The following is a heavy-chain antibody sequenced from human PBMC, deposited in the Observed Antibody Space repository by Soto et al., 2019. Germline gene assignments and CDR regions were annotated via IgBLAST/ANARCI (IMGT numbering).Heavy chain of an antibody. D-gene: IGHD3-3*01. CDR3: ARGSPIGAQYEFWSGYSPRYYYYYGMDV. CDR1: GYTFTGYY. J-gene: IGHJ6*02. CDR2: INPNSGGT. Sequence: ASVKVSCKASGYTFTGYYMHWVRQAPGQGLEWMGWINPNSGGTNYAQKFQGWVTMTRDTSISTAYMELSRLRSDDTAVYYCARGSPIGAQYEFWSGYSPRYYYYYGMDVWGQGITVTVSS. V-gene: IGHV1-2*04.